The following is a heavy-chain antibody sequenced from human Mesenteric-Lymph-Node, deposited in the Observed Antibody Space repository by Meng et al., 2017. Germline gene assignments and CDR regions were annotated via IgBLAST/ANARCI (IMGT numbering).Heavy chain of an antibody. CDR3: ARVCCRWPKARNWFDP. V-gene: IGHV4-34*09. J-gene: IGHJ5*02. CDR2: INHSGST. Sequence: HVQLQESGPGLVKPSQTLSLTCAVYGGSFSGYYWSWIRQPPGKGLEWIGEINHSGSTNYNPSLKSRVTISVDTSKNQFSLKLSSVTAADTAVYYCARVCCRWPKARNWFDPWGQGTLVTVSS. D-gene: IGHD5-24*01. CDR1: GGSFSGYY.